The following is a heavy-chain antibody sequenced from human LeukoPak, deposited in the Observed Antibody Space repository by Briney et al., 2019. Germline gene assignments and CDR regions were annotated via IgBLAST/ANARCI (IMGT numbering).Heavy chain of an antibody. J-gene: IGHJ5*02. V-gene: IGHV1-69*05. Sequence: GSSVKVSCKASGGTFSSYAISWVRQAPGQGLEWMGRIIPIFGTANYAHKFQGRVTITTDESTSTAYMELSSLRSEDMAVYHCARDTDQYCSGGSCYSAPNHNWFDPWGQGTLVTVSS. CDR3: ARDTDQYCSGGSCYSAPNHNWFDP. D-gene: IGHD2-15*01. CDR1: GGTFSSYA. CDR2: IIPIFGTA.